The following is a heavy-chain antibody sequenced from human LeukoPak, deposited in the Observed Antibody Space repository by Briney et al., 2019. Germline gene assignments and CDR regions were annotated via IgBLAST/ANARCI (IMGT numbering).Heavy chain of an antibody. Sequence: ASVEVSCKVSGYTLTELSMHWVRQAPGKGLEWMGGFDPEDGETIYAQKFQGRVTMTEDTSTSTAYMELRSLRSDDTAVYYCARRRPYQLLWRAGKVWFDPWGQGTLVTVSS. CDR1: GYTLTELS. V-gene: IGHV1-24*01. CDR2: FDPEDGET. J-gene: IGHJ5*02. D-gene: IGHD2-2*01. CDR3: ARRRPYQLLWRAGKVWFDP.